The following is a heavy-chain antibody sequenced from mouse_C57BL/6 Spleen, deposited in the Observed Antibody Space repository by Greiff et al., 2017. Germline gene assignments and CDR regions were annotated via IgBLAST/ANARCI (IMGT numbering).Heavy chain of an antibody. Sequence: EVQLVESGGGLVKPGGSLKLSCAASGFTFSAYGMHWVRQAPEKGLEWVAYISSGSSTIYYADTVKGRFTISRDNAKNTLFLQMTSLRSEDTAMYYCAIMWPCDYWGQGTTLTVSS. CDR3: AIMWPCDY. CDR1: GFTFSAYG. CDR2: ISSGSSTI. J-gene: IGHJ2*01. V-gene: IGHV5-17*01.